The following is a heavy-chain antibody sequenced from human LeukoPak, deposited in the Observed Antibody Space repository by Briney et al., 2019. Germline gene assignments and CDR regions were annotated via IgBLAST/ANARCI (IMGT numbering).Heavy chain of an antibody. CDR1: GFTFSSYA. J-gene: IGHJ5*02. CDR2: ISYDGSNK. Sequence: PGGSLRLSCAASGFTFSSYAMHWVRQAPGKGLEWVAVISYDGSNKYYADSVKGRFTISRDNSKNTLYLQMNSLRAEDTAVYYCARDRWELLGWFDPWGQGTLVTVSS. CDR3: ARDRWELLGWFDP. D-gene: IGHD1-26*01. V-gene: IGHV3-30-3*01.